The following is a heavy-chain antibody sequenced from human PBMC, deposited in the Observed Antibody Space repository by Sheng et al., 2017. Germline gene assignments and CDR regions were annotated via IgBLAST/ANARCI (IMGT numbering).Heavy chain of an antibody. CDR3: AKDGKVESVRTYYFDY. Sequence: EVQLVESGGGLVQPGGSLRLSCAASGFTFSSYAMSWVRQAPGKGLEWVSGISGSGGSTYYPDSVKGRFTISRDNSKNTLYLQMNSLRAEDTAVYYCAKDGKVESVRTYYFDYWGQGMLVTVSS. V-gene: IGHV3-23*04. CDR2: ISGSGGST. J-gene: IGHJ4*02. D-gene: IGHD3-10*01. CDR1: GFTFSSYA.